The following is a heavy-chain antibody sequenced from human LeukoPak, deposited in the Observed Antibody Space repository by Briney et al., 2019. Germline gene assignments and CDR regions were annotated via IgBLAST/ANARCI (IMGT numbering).Heavy chain of an antibody. V-gene: IGHV4-38-2*01. D-gene: IGHD3-3*01. CDR3: ARHLAYDFWSGYQLKSWFDP. CDR1: GYSISSGYY. CDR2: IYHSGST. Sequence: PSETLSLTCAVSGYSISSGYYCGWIRQPPGKGLEWIGSIYHSGSTYYNPSLKSRVTISVDTSKDQFSLKLSSVTAADTAVYYCARHLAYDFWSGYQLKSWFDPWGQGTLDTVSS. J-gene: IGHJ5*02.